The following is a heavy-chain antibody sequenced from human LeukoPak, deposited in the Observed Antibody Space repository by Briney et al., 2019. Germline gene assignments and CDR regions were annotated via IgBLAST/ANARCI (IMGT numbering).Heavy chain of an antibody. D-gene: IGHD4-11*01. J-gene: IGHJ4*02. CDR2: ISFDGNND. CDR1: GFTFSSYA. Sequence: GRSLRLSCAASGFTFSSYAMHWVRQAPGKGLEWAAFISFDGNNDHYADSVKGRFTISRDNSKNTLYMQMNSLRAGDTAVYYCARDLSNLYFDYWGQGTLVTVSS. CDR3: ARDLSNLYFDY. V-gene: IGHV3-30-3*01.